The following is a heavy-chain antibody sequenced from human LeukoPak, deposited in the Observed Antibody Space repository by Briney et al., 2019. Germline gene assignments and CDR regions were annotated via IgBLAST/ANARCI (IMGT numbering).Heavy chain of an antibody. J-gene: IGHJ4*02. Sequence: GAPVKVSCKASGYTFTSYGISWVRQAPGQGLEWMGWISAYNGNTNYAQKLQGRVTMTTDTSTSTAYMELRSLRSDDTAVYYCARGLRLGELSFDFDYWGQGTLVTVSS. CDR2: ISAYNGNT. CDR3: ARGLRLGELSFDFDY. CDR1: GYTFTSYG. V-gene: IGHV1-18*04. D-gene: IGHD3-16*02.